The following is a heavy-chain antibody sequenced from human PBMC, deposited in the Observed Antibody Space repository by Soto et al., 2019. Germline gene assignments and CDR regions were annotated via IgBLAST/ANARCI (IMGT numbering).Heavy chain of an antibody. CDR2: INHSGST. Sequence: SETLSLTCAVYGGSFSGYYWSWIRQPPGKGLEWIGEINHSGSTNYNPSLKSRVTISVDTSKNQFSLKLSSVTAADTAVYYCAREGASIAARPYHDAFDIWGQGTMVTVSS. V-gene: IGHV4-34*01. J-gene: IGHJ3*02. CDR3: AREGASIAARPYHDAFDI. D-gene: IGHD6-6*01. CDR1: GGSFSGYY.